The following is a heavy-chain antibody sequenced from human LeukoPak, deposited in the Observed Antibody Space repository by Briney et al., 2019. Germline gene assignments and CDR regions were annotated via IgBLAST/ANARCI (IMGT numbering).Heavy chain of an antibody. CDR2: IIPIYDTT. D-gene: IGHD5-18*01. J-gene: IGHJ4*02. Sequence: SVKVSCKASGDIFTSYAITWVRQAPGQGLEWVGKIIPIYDTTDYAQKFQGRVTITADKSTNTAYMELNSLSYEDTAYYYCARDTNGYSSGPSPSDYWGQGTLVTVSS. V-gene: IGHV1-69*06. CDR3: ARDTNGYSSGPSPSDY. CDR1: GDIFTSYA.